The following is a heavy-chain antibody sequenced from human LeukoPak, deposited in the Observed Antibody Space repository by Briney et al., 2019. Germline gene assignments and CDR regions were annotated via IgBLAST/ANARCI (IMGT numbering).Heavy chain of an antibody. CDR3: ARDGTDYGGNDYVY. D-gene: IGHD4-23*01. CDR2: ISYDGSNK. V-gene: IGHV3-30*03. Sequence: GRSLRLSCAASGFTFSSYGMHWVRQAPGKGLEWVAVISYDGSNKYYADSVKGRFTISRDNSKNTLYLQMNSLRAEDTAVYYCARDGTDYGGNDYVYWGQGTLVTVSS. CDR1: GFTFSSYG. J-gene: IGHJ4*02.